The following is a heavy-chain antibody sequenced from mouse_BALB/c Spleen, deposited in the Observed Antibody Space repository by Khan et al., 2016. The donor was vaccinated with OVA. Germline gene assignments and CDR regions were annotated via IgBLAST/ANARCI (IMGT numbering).Heavy chain of an antibody. CDR2: IWGDGST. J-gene: IGHJ4*01. D-gene: IGHD2-10*01. CDR3: ARAYYGNYREAMDY. CDR1: GFSLTGYG. Sequence: QVQLKESGPGLVAPSQTLSITCTVSGFSLTGYGVNWARQPPGKGLEWLGMIWGDGSTDYNSALKSRLNLSKDNSKSQVFLKMNSLQTDDTARYYCARAYYGNYREAMDYWGHGTSVTVSS. V-gene: IGHV2-6-7*01.